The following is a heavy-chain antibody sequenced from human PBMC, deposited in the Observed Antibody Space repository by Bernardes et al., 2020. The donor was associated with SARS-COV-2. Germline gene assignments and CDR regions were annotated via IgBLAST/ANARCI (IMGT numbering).Heavy chain of an antibody. V-gene: IGHV3-48*03. CDR3: VLYKYYYEMDV. Sequence: GGSLRLSCTFSGVSFTNNEMNWVRQAPGKGLEWVSYISTSGRTIYYADSVKGRFTISRDNAENSLYLQMNSLGAEDTAVYYCVLYKYYYEMDVWGQGTTVTVSS. CDR2: ISTSGRTI. CDR1: GVSFTNNE. J-gene: IGHJ6*02.